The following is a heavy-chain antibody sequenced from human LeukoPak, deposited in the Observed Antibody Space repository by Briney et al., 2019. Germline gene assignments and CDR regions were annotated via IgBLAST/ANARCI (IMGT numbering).Heavy chain of an antibody. J-gene: IGHJ4*02. D-gene: IGHD6-13*01. CDR2: ISYDGSNK. V-gene: IGHV3-30*18. CDR1: GFTFSSYG. CDR3: AKDLWQQLVIGLSPHDY. Sequence: GRSLRLSCAASGFTFSSYGMHWVRQAPGKGLEWVAVISYDGSNKYYADSVKGQFTISRDNSKNTLYLQMNSLRAEDTAVYYCAKDLWQQLVIGLSPHDYWGQGTLVTVSS.